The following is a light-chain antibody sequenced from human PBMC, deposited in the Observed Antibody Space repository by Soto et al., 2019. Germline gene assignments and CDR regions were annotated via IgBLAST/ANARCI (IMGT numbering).Light chain of an antibody. CDR3: AIYYSTTVV. J-gene: IGLJ2*01. CDR1: SGINVGPYR. Sequence: QTVVTQPTSLSASPGASARFTCTLRSGINVGPYRIYWYQQKPGSPPRYLLRYKSDSDKQQGSGVPSRFSGSKDGSTNAGLLLISGLQSEDEADYYCAIYYSTTVVFGGGTKLTVL. CDR2: YKSDSDK. V-gene: IGLV5-39*01.